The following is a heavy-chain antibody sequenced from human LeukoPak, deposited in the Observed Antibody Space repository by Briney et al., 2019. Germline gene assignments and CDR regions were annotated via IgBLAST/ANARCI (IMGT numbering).Heavy chain of an antibody. Sequence: GGSLRLSCTASGFAFDEHGMSWVRQAPGKGLEWVAGIGSGGSPHYADPVKGRFTISRDNSRNTVYLQINSLRAEDTAVYYCGKTTVGYSSGQKPAWPVDYWGQGTLVTVSS. CDR1: GFAFDEHG. CDR3: GKTTVGYSSGQKPAWPVDY. D-gene: IGHD5-18*01. J-gene: IGHJ4*02. V-gene: IGHV3-23*01. CDR2: IGSGGSP.